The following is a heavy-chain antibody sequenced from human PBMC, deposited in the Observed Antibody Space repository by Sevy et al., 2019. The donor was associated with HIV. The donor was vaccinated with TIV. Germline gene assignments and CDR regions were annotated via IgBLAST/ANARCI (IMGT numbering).Heavy chain of an antibody. J-gene: IGHJ4*02. CDR1: GFTFSSYE. CDR2: ISNSGTTI. CDR3: PTDLPPSATTVAHFDH. V-gene: IGHV3-48*03. Sequence: GGSLRLSCAASGFTFSSYEMNWVRQAPGKGLEWVSYISNSGTTISYSDSVRGRFTISRDNARNSLYLQMNSLRGEDTAVYYRPTDLPPSATTVAHFDHWGQGTLVTVSS. D-gene: IGHD4-17*01.